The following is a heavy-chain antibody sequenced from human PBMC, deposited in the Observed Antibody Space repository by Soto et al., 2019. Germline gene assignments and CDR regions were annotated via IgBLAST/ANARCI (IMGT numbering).Heavy chain of an antibody. V-gene: IGHV3-33*01. CDR1: GFTFSSYG. CDR3: AREQLGFDY. J-gene: IGHJ4*02. Sequence: QVQLVESGGGVVQPGRSLRLSCAASGFTFSSYGMHWVRQAPGKGLEWVAVIWYDGSNKYYADSVKGRFTISRDNSKXXXXXXXXSLRAEDTAVYYCAREQLGFDYWGQGTLVTVSS. CDR2: IWYDGSNK. D-gene: IGHD6-6*01.